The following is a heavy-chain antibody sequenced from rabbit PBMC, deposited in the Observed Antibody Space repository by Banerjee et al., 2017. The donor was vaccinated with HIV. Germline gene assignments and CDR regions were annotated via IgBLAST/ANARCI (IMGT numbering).Heavy chain of an antibody. V-gene: IGHV1S40*01. CDR3: ARAQNSAAAGYDDNL. Sequence: QSLEESGGGLVQPEGSLTLTCKASGFDFSSNAMCWVRQAPGKGLEWIGCIYTGSGGAAYASWAKGRFTISKTSSTTVTLQMTSLTAADTATYFCARAQNSAAAGYDDNLWGQGTLVTVS. CDR2: IYTGSGGA. CDR1: GFDFSSNA. J-gene: IGHJ4*01. D-gene: IGHD6-1*01.